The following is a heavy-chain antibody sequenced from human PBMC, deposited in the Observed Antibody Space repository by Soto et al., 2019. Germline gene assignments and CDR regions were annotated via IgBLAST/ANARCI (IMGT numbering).Heavy chain of an antibody. CDR2: ISGSGGST. CDR3: AKGPHDYGDYSPTGY. D-gene: IGHD4-17*01. V-gene: IGHV3-23*01. CDR1: GFTFSSYA. Sequence: GGSLRLSCAASGFTFSSYAMSWVRQAPGKGLEWVSAISGSGGSTYYADSVKGRFTISRDNSKNTLYLQMNSLRAEDTAVYYCAKGPHDYGDYSPTGYWGQGTLVTVSS. J-gene: IGHJ4*02.